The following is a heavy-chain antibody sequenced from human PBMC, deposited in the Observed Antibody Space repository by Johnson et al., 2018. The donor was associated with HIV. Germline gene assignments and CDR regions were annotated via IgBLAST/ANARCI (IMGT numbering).Heavy chain of an antibody. CDR2: ISYDGSNK. J-gene: IGHJ3*02. Sequence: QMQLVESGGGLVQPGRSLRLSCAASGFTFSSYAMHWVRQAPGKGLEWVAVISYDGSNKYYADSVKGRFTISRDNAKNSLYLQMNSLRAEDTAVYYCARDRTSQRWELLPDDAFDIWGQGTMVTVSS. D-gene: IGHD1-26*01. CDR3: ARDRTSQRWELLPDDAFDI. CDR1: GFTFSSYA. V-gene: IGHV3-30-3*01.